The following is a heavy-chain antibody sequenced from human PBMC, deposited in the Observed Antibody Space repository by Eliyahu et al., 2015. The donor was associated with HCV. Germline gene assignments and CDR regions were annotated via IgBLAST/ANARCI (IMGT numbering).Heavy chain of an antibody. V-gene: IGHV3-33*01. CDR3: ARGGYYESGGYQDTFDI. J-gene: IGHJ3*02. CDR1: GFXFXXXV. D-gene: IGHD3-22*01. Sequence: QVQLVESGGGVVQPGRSLRLXCAASGFXFXXXVMHWVRQGPGQGVEWVALIWHDGGNKYYADSVKGRFTISRDNSRNTLYLQMNSLRDEDTALFYCARGGYYESGGYQDTFDIWGQGTKVTVSS. CDR2: IWHDGGNK.